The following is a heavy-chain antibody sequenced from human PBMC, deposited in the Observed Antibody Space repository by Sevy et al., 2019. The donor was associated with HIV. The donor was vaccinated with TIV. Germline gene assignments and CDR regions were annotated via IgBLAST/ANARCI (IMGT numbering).Heavy chain of an antibody. D-gene: IGHD2-2*01. CDR1: GFTFSGYA. Sequence: GGSPRLSCAASGFTFSGYAMSWVRQAPGKGLEWVSAINGKGRSTHYADSVEGRFTISRDNSKNTLYLQMNSLRAEDTAVYYCAKTINSGGGVVPAANYYYYGMDVWGQGTTVTVSS. CDR2: INGKGRST. CDR3: AKTINSGGGVVPAANYYYYGMDV. V-gene: IGHV3-23*01. J-gene: IGHJ6*02.